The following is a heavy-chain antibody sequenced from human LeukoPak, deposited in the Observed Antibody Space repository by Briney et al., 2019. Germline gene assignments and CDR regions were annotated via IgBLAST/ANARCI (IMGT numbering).Heavy chain of an antibody. J-gene: IGHJ6*02. Sequence: ASVKVSCKASGGTFSSYAISWVRQAPGQGLEWMGGIIPIFGTANYAQKFQGRVTITADESTSTAYMELSSLRSEDTAVYYCARGIGYCSSTSCYVGYYGMDVWGQGTTVTVSS. CDR3: ARGIGYCSSTSCYVGYYGMDV. CDR1: GGTFSSYA. CDR2: IIPIFGTA. V-gene: IGHV1-69*13. D-gene: IGHD2-2*01.